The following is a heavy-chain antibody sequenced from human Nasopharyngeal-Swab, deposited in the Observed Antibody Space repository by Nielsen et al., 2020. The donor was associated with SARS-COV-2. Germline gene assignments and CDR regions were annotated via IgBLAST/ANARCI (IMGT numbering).Heavy chain of an antibody. CDR2: IDHSGST. V-gene: IGHV4-34*01. Sequence: SETLSLTCAVYGGSFSDYYWTWIRQSPGKGLEWIGEIDHSGSTTYNPSLKSRVAMSVDTSKNQFSLRLTSVTAADTAVYYCARGSRYSKLTDYWGQGTLVTVSS. J-gene: IGHJ4*02. CDR3: ARGSRYSKLTDY. CDR1: GGSFSDYY. D-gene: IGHD4-11*01.